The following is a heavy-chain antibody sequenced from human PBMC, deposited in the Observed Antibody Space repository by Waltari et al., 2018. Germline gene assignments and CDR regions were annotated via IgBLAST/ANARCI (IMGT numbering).Heavy chain of an antibody. V-gene: IGHV3-74*01. CDR1: GFTFCSFW. CDR2: ISDDGSRI. Sequence: EVQLVESGGGLVQPGESLRLSCAASGFTFCSFWMHWVSQVSGKGLVWVSSISDDGSRIGYADSVKGRFTISRDNAKNTLYLQMNRLRGDDTAVYYCVRGFSTSPSSYWGQGALVTVSS. D-gene: IGHD2-2*01. J-gene: IGHJ4*02. CDR3: VRGFSTSPSSY.